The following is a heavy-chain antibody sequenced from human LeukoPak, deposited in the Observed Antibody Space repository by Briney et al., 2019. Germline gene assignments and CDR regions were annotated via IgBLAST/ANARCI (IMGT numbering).Heavy chain of an antibody. CDR3: AGESHFQLRLLPDY. D-gene: IGHD4-17*01. J-gene: IGHJ4*02. V-gene: IGHV1-69*04. CDR1: GGTFSSYA. CDR2: IILIFGIA. Sequence: ASVKVSCKASGGTFSSYAISWVRQAPGQGLEWMGRIILIFGIANYAQKFQGRVTITADKSTSTAYMELSNLRSEDTAVYYCAGESHFQLRLLPDYWGQGTLVTVSS.